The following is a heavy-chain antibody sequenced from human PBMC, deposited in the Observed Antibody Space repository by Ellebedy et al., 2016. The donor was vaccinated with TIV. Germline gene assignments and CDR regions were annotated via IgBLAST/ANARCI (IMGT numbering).Heavy chain of an antibody. J-gene: IGHJ4*02. CDR1: GYTFTDYY. V-gene: IGHV1-2*02. D-gene: IGHD3-10*01. CDR2: INPNSGGT. CDR3: ARDRAALVWFGHLANRLAFDY. Sequence: AASVKVSCKASGYTFTDYYMHWVRQAPGQGLEWMGWINPNSGGTNSAQKFQGRVIMTRDTSITTAFMGLSRLTSDDTAVYFCARDRAALVWFGHLANRLAFDYWGQGTLVTVSS.